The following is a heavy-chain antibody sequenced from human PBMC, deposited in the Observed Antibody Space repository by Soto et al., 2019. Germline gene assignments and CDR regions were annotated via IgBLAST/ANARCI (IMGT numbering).Heavy chain of an antibody. CDR2: ISGSGGST. CDR1: GFTFSSYA. CDR3: AKDLVVEVPAANDAFDI. J-gene: IGHJ3*02. V-gene: IGHV3-23*01. D-gene: IGHD2-2*01. Sequence: GGSLRLSCAASGFTFSSYAMSWVRQAPGKGLEWVSAISGSGGSTYYADSVKGRFTICRDNSKNTLNLKMNSLRAADTAVYYCAKDLVVEVPAANDAFDIWGQGTMVTVSS.